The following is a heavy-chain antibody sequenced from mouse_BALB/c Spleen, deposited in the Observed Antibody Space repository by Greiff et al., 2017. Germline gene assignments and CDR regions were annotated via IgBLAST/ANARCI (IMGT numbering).Heavy chain of an antibody. V-gene: IGHV5-17*02. CDR2: ISSGSSTI. CDR1: GFTFSSFG. D-gene: IGHD2-1*01. Sequence: EVQRVESGGGLVQPGGSRKLSCAASGFTFSSFGMHWVRQAPEKGLEWVAYISSGSSTIYYADTVKGRFTISRDNPKNTLFLQMTSLRSEDTAMYYCARPYGNSEAWFAYWGQGTLVTVSA. J-gene: IGHJ3*01. CDR3: ARPYGNSEAWFAY.